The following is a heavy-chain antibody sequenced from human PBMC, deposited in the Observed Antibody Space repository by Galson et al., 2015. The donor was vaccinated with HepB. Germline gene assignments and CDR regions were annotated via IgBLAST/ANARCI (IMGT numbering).Heavy chain of an antibody. CDR1: GFTFSNYA. J-gene: IGHJ4*02. CDR3: AKDRREIITSFGVGKPSFYFDF. D-gene: IGHD3-3*01. Sequence: SLRLSCAASGFTFSNYAISWVRQAPGKGLEWVSTITGRGDTTFYPDSVKGRFTISRDNSKNTLYLEMNSLRAEDTDVYYCAKDRREIITSFGVGKPSFYFDFWGQGTLITVSS. V-gene: IGHV3-23*01. CDR2: ITGRGDTT.